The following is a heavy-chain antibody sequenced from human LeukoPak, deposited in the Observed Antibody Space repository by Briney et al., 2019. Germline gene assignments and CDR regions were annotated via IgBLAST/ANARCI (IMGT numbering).Heavy chain of an antibody. CDR1: GGSIGSGTYY. D-gene: IGHD3-10*01. J-gene: IGHJ5*02. CDR3: ARERTMVRGMSWFDP. V-gene: IGHV4-61*02. Sequence: SETLSLTCTVSGGSIGSGTYYWTWLRQPAGKGLEWIGRFYTGGSTNYNPSLKSRVSISVDTSKNQFSLKLSSVTAADTAIYYCARERTMVRGMSWFDPWGQGTLVTVSS. CDR2: FYTGGST.